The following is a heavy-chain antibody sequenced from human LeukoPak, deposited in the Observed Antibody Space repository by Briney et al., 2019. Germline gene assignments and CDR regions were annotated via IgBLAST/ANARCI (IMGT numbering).Heavy chain of an antibody. CDR1: GYTLTELS. D-gene: IGHD6-19*01. J-gene: IGHJ3*02. CDR3: ATAPLEQWRGTFDI. CDR2: FDPEDGET. V-gene: IGHV1-24*01. Sequence: ASVKVSCKVSGYTLTELSMHWVRQAPGKGLEWMGGFDPEDGETIYAQKFQGRVTMTEDTSTDTAYMELSSLRSEDTAVYYCATAPLEQWRGTFDIWGQGTMVTVSS.